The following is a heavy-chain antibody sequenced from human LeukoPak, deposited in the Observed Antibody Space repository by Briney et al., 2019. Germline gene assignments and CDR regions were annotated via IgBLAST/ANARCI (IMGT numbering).Heavy chain of an antibody. CDR2: INSDGSST. J-gene: IGHJ6*02. CDR3: ARGDYDILTGRPPAYYYYGMDV. D-gene: IGHD3-9*01. V-gene: IGHV3-74*01. Sequence: GGSLRLSCAASGFTFSSYWMHWVRQAPGKGLVWVSRINSDGSSTSYADPVKGRFTISRDNAKNTLYLQMNSLRAEDTAVYYCARGDYDILTGRPPAYYYYGMDVWGQGTTVTVSS. CDR1: GFTFSSYW.